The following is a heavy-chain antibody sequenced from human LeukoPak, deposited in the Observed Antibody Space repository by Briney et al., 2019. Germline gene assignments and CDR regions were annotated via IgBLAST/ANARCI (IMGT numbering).Heavy chain of an antibody. J-gene: IGHJ4*02. CDR3: ARGARGWPFDY. D-gene: IGHD3-10*01. V-gene: IGHV3-53*01. Sequence: GSLRLSCAASGFTVSSNYMSWVRQAPGKGLEWVSVIYSGGSTYYADSVKGRFTISRDNSKNTLYLQMNSLRAEDTAVYYCARGARGWPFDYWGQGTLVTVSS. CDR2: IYSGGST. CDR1: GFTVSSNY.